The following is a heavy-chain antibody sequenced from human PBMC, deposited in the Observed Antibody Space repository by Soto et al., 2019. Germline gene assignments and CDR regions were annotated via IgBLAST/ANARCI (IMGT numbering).Heavy chain of an antibody. CDR2: INSDGSST. D-gene: IGHD6-19*01. J-gene: IGHJ6*02. CDR1: GFTFSSYW. V-gene: IGHV3-74*01. CDR3: ASGPVAGLYYYYYYGMDV. Sequence: GGSLRLSCAASGFTFSSYWMHWVRQAPGKGLVWVSRINSDGSSTSYADSVKGRFTISRDKAKNTLYLQMNSLRAEDTAVYYCASGPVAGLYYYYYYGMDVWGQGTTVTVSS.